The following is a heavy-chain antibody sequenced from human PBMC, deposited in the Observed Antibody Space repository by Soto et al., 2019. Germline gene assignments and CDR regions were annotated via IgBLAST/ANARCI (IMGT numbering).Heavy chain of an antibody. CDR1: GFTFSNYA. D-gene: IGHD3-9*01. Sequence: EGQLLESGEGLVQPGGSLKLSCAASGFTFSNYAMSWVRQAPGKGLEWVSGIGGSGGNTYYADSVKGRFTISRDNSKKMRLRQMDSMAADYTTEYYCARVVWYFDSSCGMAVWGQGTLVTVSS. J-gene: IGHJ6*02. CDR3: ARVVWYFDSSCGMAV. V-gene: IGHV3-23*01. CDR2: IGGSGGNT.